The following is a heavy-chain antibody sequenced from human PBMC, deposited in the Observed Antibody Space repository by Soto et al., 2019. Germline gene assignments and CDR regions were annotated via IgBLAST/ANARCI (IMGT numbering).Heavy chain of an antibody. V-gene: IGHV1-18*01. CDR2: VSTYNGNT. CDR1: GYTFTSYG. J-gene: IGHJ4*02. D-gene: IGHD3-22*01. CDR3: ARGPTDYYDNSGNYFLDY. Sequence: ASXKVSCKASGYTFTSYGMSWVRQAPVQFLDWMGWVSTYNGNTKYAERLQGRVTMTTDTTTSTAYMELRSLRSDDTAVYYCARGPTDYYDNSGNYFLDYWGQGTLVTVSS.